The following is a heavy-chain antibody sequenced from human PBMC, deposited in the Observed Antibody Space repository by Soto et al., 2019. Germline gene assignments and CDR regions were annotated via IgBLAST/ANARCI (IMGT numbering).Heavy chain of an antibody. J-gene: IGHJ4*02. Sequence: PSETLSLTCTVSGGSISSDSYYWGWIRQPPGKGLEWIGTIYYSGSTYYNPSLKSRVTISVDTSKNQYSLKLSSVTAVDTAVYYCASHVGNSRYYFDYWGQGTLVTVSS. D-gene: IGHD5-18*01. CDR1: GGSISSDSYY. CDR3: ASHVGNSRYYFDY. V-gene: IGHV4-39*01. CDR2: IYYSGST.